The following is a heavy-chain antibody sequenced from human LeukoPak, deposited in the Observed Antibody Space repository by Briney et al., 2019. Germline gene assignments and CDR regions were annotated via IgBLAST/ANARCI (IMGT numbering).Heavy chain of an antibody. D-gene: IGHD1-1*01. J-gene: IGHJ4*02. CDR2: IIPILCIA. V-gene: IGHV1-69*02. CDR3: AVEGDY. CDR1: RGTFSSYT. Sequence: SAVKVSCKASRGTFSSYTISWLRQAPGQGLEWMGRIIPILCIANYAQQLQGRVTITADKSTSTAYLELTSLRSEDTAVYYCAVEGDYWGQGTLVTVSS.